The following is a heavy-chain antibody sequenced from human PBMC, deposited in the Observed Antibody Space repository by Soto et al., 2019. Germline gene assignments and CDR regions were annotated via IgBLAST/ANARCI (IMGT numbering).Heavy chain of an antibody. V-gene: IGHV3-48*03. J-gene: IGHJ6*02. CDR2: ISSSGSTI. CDR3: ARAYGDYGVHSYPGLYYYYGMDV. Sequence: GSLRLSCAASGFTFGSYEMNWVRQAPGKGLEWVSYISSSGSTIYYADSVKGRFTISRDNAKNSLYLQMNSLRAEDTAVYYCARAYGDYGVHSYPGLYYYYGMDVWGQGTTVTVSS. D-gene: IGHD4-17*01. CDR1: GFTFGSYE.